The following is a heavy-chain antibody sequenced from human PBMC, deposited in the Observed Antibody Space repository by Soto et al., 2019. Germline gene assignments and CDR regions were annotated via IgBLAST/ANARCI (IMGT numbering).Heavy chain of an antibody. D-gene: IGHD2-8*01. V-gene: IGHV2-5*02. Sequence: SGPTLVNPTQTLTLTCSFSVFSLSFSGVAVGWIRQPPGKALEWLALIHWDDEKRYSPSLKSRLTITKDTSKNQVVLTMTNMDPVDTATYYCARGGGDCPNGVCYSPLFDYWGQGTLVTVSS. CDR2: IHWDDEK. CDR3: ARGGGDCPNGVCYSPLFDY. J-gene: IGHJ4*02. CDR1: VFSLSFSGVA.